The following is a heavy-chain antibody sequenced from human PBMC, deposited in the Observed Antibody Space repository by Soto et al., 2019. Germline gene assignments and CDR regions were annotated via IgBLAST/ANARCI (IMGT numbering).Heavy chain of an antibody. CDR1: GFTFRTYA. Sequence: GSLRLSCATSGFTFRTYAMSWVRQAPGKGLEWVSVISGSGGSTYYADFVKGRFTISRDNSKNTLYVQMNSLRAEDTAVYYCAKVEYYDFPNCFDPWGQGTLVTVSS. CDR2: ISGSGGST. J-gene: IGHJ5*02. CDR3: AKVEYYDFPNCFDP. V-gene: IGHV3-23*01. D-gene: IGHD3-3*01.